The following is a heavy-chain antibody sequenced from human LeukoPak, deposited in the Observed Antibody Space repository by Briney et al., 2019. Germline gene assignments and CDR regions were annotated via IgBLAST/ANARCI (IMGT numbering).Heavy chain of an antibody. D-gene: IGHD4-17*01. J-gene: IGHJ4*02. CDR2: INHSGST. V-gene: IGHV4-34*01. CDR1: GGSFSGYH. CDR3: SYGDYVEDY. Sequence: SETLSLTCAVYGGSFSGYHWSWIRQPPGKGLEWIGEINHSGSTNYNPSLKSRVTISVDTSKNQFSLKLSSVTAADTAVYYCSYGDYVEDYWGQGTLVTVSS.